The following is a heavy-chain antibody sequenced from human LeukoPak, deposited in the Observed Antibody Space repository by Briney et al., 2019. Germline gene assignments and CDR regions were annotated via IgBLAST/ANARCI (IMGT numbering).Heavy chain of an antibody. D-gene: IGHD6-19*01. Sequence: PGGSLRLSCAVSGFTFDDYAMHWVRQAPGRGLEWVSLISGDGGSRYYAGSVKGRFTVSRDNSKNSLYLQMNRLRTEDTAFYYCAKGADPLTWRTTTVAGTRFDFWGQGTLVTVSS. CDR2: ISGDGGSR. CDR3: AKGADPLTWRTTTVAGTRFDF. CDR1: GFTFDDYA. V-gene: IGHV3-43*02. J-gene: IGHJ4*02.